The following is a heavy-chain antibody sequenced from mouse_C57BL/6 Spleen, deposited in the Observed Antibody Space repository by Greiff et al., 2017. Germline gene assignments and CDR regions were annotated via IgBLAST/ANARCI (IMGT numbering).Heavy chain of an antibody. V-gene: IGHV1-69*01. CDR2: IDPSDSYT. CDR3: ARSYSRAMDY. Sequence: QVQLQQPGAELVMPGASVKLSCKASGYTFTSYWMHWVKQRPGQGLEWIGEIDPSDSYTNYNQKFKGKSTLTVDKSSSPAYMQLSSLTSEDSAVYYCARSYSRAMDYWGQGTSVTVSS. CDR1: GYTFTSYW. D-gene: IGHD2-5*01. J-gene: IGHJ4*01.